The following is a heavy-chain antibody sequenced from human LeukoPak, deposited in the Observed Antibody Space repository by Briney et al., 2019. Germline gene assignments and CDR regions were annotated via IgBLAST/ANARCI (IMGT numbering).Heavy chain of an antibody. D-gene: IGHD2-15*01. Sequence: PGGSLRLSCAASGLTFTDFWMNWVRLAPGRGLEWLANIKPDGNEKYYVDSVKGRFAISRDNAKNEVYLEMNSLRAEDTGVYYCSGRDGSRSPRAYWGQGTLVSVSS. J-gene: IGHJ4*02. CDR2: IKPDGNEK. CDR1: GLTFTDFW. V-gene: IGHV3-7*01. CDR3: SGRDGSRSPRAY.